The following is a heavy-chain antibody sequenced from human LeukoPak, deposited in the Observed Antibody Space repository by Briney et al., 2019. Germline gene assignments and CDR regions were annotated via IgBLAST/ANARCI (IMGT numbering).Heavy chain of an antibody. J-gene: IGHJ4*02. Sequence: SETLSLTCTVSGGSISSSSYYWGWIRQPPGKGLEWIGSIYYSGSTYYNPSLKSRVTISVDTSKNQFSLKLSSVTAADTAVYYCARFGWELPPYWGQGTLVTVSS. D-gene: IGHD1-26*01. CDR2: IYYSGST. CDR1: GGSISSSSYY. CDR3: ARFGWELPPY. V-gene: IGHV4-39*07.